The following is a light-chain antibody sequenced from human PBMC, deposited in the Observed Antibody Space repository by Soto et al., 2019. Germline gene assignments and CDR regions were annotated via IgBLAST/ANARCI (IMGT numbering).Light chain of an antibody. V-gene: IGLV2-8*01. Sequence: QSVLTQSPSASGSPGQSVTISCTGTKNDIGVYDFVSWYQHHPGKAPRLIIYEAVQRPSGVPDRFSGSKSGNTASLPVSGLQAADEADYFCKSYAGSNTYVFGSGTKVTVL. J-gene: IGLJ1*01. CDR1: KNDIGVYDF. CDR2: EAV. CDR3: KSYAGSNTYV.